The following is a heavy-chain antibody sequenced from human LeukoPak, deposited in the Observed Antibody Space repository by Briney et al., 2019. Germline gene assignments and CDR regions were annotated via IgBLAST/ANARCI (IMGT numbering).Heavy chain of an antibody. D-gene: IGHD6-19*01. J-gene: IGHJ5*02. CDR1: GGSFSGYY. CDR2: INHSGST. CDR3: ARLSFGQYSSGFRGWFDP. V-gene: IGHV4-34*01. Sequence: SETLSLTCAVYGGSFSGYYWSWIRQPPGKGLEWIGEINHSGSTNYNPSLKSRVTTSIDTTKNHFSLKLTSVTAADTAVYYCARLSFGQYSSGFRGWFDPWGQGTLVTVSS.